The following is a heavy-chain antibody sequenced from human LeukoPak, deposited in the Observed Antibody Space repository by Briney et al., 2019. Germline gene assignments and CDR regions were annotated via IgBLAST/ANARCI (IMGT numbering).Heavy chain of an antibody. CDR3: ARGRYYFDS. V-gene: IGHV4-34*01. Sequence: SETLSLTCAVYGGSFRGYYWSWIRQPPGKGLEWIGEINHSGSTNYNPSLKSRVTISVDTSKHQFSLKLSSVTAADTAVYYCARGRYYFDSWGQGILVTVSS. CDR1: GGSFRGYY. CDR2: INHSGST. J-gene: IGHJ4*02.